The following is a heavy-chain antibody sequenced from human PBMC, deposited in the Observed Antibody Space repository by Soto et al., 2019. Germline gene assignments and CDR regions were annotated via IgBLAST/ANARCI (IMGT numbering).Heavy chain of an antibody. CDR1: GYTFTSYD. D-gene: IGHD3-3*01. CDR2: MNPNSGNT. V-gene: IGHV1-8*01. CDR3: ARGYDFWSGPYIDY. Sequence: GASVKVSCKASGYTFTSYDINWVRQATGQGLEWMGWMNPNSGNTGYAQKFQGRVTITRDTSASTAYMELSSLRSEDTAVYYCARGYDFWSGPYIDYWGQGTLVTVSS. J-gene: IGHJ4*02.